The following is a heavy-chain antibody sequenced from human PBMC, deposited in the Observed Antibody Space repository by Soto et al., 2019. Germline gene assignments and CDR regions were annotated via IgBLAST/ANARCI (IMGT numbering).Heavy chain of an antibody. V-gene: IGHV5-51*01. D-gene: IGHD6-13*01. CDR1: GFNFPTFW. Sequence: GESLKISCKHSGFNFPTFWVAWVRQMPGKGLEWMGTIYPDDSDTRYSPSFQGQVTISADKSIQTAYLQWGSLKASDSAMYYCARTSAAGKYYDGMDVWGQGTTVTVSS. CDR2: IYPDDSDT. CDR3: ARTSAAGKYYDGMDV. J-gene: IGHJ6*02.